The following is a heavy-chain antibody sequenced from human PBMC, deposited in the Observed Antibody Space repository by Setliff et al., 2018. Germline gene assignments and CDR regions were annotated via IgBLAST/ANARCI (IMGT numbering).Heavy chain of an antibody. V-gene: IGHV3-21*04. J-gene: IGHJ5*02. Sequence: PGGSLRLSCAASGFTFSSYSMNWVRQAPGKGLEWVSSISSSSSYIYYADSVKGRFTISRDNAKNSLYLQMNSLRAADTAVYYCARGPSGGWFLNWFDPWGQGTLVTVSS. CDR3: ARGPSGGWFLNWFDP. D-gene: IGHD6-19*01. CDR2: ISSSSSYI. CDR1: GFTFSSYS.